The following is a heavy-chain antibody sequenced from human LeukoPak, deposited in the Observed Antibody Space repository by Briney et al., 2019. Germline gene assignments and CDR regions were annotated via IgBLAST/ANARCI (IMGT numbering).Heavy chain of an antibody. V-gene: IGHV3-7*01. CDR1: GFTFSSYW. CDR3: AREDDFWSGNRVLS. D-gene: IGHD3-3*01. Sequence: PGGSLRLSCAASGFTFSSYWMSWVRQAPGKGLEWVANIKQDGSEKYYVDSVKGRFTISRDNAKNSLYLQMNSLRGEDTAVYYCAREDDFWSGNRVLSWGQGTLVTVSS. CDR2: IKQDGSEK. J-gene: IGHJ5*02.